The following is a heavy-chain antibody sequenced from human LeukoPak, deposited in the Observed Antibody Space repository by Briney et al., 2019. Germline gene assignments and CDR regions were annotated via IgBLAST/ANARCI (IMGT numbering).Heavy chain of an antibody. V-gene: IGHV1-24*01. CDR1: GYTLTELS. CDR3: ATRWKRFLEWLLSYAFDI. CDR2: FDPEDGET. Sequence: GASVKVSCKVSGYTLTELSMHWVRQAPGKGLEWMGGFDPEDGETIYAQKFQGRVTMTEDTSTDTAYMELGSLRSEDTAVYYCATRWKRFLEWLLSYAFDIWGQGTMVTVSS. D-gene: IGHD3-3*01. J-gene: IGHJ3*02.